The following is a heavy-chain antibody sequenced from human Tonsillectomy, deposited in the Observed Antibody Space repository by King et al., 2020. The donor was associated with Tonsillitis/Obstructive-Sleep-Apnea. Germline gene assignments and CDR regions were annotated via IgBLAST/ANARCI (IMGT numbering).Heavy chain of an antibody. CDR3: ARVGDIVVVPAAIWFDP. CDR1: GFTFSDYY. J-gene: IGHJ5*02. D-gene: IGHD2-2*01. V-gene: IGHV3-11*01. CDR2: IISSGSTR. Sequence: VQLVESGGGLVKPGGSLRLSCAASGFTFSDYYMSWIRQAPGKGLEWVSYIISSGSTRYYADFVKGRFTMSRDNAKNSLYLQMHSLRAEDTAVYYCARVGDIVVVPAAIWFDPWGQGTLVTVSP.